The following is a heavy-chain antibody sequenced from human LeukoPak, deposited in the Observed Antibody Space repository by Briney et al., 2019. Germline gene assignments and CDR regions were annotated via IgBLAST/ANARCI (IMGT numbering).Heavy chain of an antibody. CDR3: AKPCGYSYGYDFDY. J-gene: IGHJ4*02. CDR2: ISGSGGST. Sequence: GGSLRLSCAASGFTFDDYAMHWVRQAPGKGLEWVSLISGSGGSTYYADSVKGRFTISRDNCKNSLYLQMNSLRTEDTALYYCAKPCGYSYGYDFDYWGQGTLVTVSS. D-gene: IGHD5-18*01. V-gene: IGHV3-43*02. CDR1: GFTFDDYA.